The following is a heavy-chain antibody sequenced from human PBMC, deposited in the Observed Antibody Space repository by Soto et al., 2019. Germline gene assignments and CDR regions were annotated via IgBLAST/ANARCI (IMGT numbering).Heavy chain of an antibody. CDR1: GFTFSSYG. CDR3: ARDGWQWLVRVLGNFDY. Sequence: QVQLVESGGGVVQPGRSLRLSCAASGFTFSSYGMHWVRQAPGKGLEWVAVIWYDGSNKYYADSVKGRFTISRDNSKNTLDLQMNSLRAEDTAVYYWARDGWQWLVRVLGNFDYWGQGTLVTVSS. V-gene: IGHV3-33*01. D-gene: IGHD6-19*01. CDR2: IWYDGSNK. J-gene: IGHJ4*02.